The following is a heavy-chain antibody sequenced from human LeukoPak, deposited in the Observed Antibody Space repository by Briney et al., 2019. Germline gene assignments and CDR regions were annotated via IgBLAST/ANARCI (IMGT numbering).Heavy chain of an antibody. J-gene: IGHJ6*03. V-gene: IGHV3-48*01. CDR3: ARDTVTLYYYYMDV. CDR1: GFTFSSYS. D-gene: IGHD4-17*01. Sequence: GGSLRLSCAASGFTFSSYSMNWVRQAPGKGLEWVSYISSSSSTIYYADSVKGRFTISRDNAKNSLYLQMNSLRAEDTAVYYCARDTVTLYYYYMDVWGKGTTVTVSS. CDR2: ISSSSSTI.